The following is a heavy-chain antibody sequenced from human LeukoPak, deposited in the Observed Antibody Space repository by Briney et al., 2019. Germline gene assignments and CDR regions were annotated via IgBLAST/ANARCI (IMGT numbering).Heavy chain of an antibody. D-gene: IGHD6-19*01. J-gene: IGHJ4*02. Sequence: GGSLRLSCAASGFTFSDYYMSWIRQAPGKGLEWVSYISSSSSYTNYADSVKGRFTISRDNAKNSLYLQMNSLRAEDTAVYYCARAGGSSGWYEAFDCWGQGTLVTVSS. CDR2: ISSSSSYT. V-gene: IGHV3-11*06. CDR3: ARAGGSSGWYEAFDC. CDR1: GFTFSDYY.